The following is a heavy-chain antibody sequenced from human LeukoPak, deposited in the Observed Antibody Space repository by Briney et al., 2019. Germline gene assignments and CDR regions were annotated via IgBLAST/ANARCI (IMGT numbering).Heavy chain of an antibody. V-gene: IGHV4-59*01. D-gene: IGHD4-23*01. CDR2: IYYGGST. CDR3: ARGDYGGDSGPADY. J-gene: IGHJ4*02. CDR1: GGSISSYY. Sequence: SETLCLTCTVSGGSISSYYWSWIRQPPGKGLEWIGYIYYGGSTNYNPSLKSRVTISVDASKNQFSLKLTSVTAADTAVYYCARGDYGGDSGPADYWGQGTLVTVSS.